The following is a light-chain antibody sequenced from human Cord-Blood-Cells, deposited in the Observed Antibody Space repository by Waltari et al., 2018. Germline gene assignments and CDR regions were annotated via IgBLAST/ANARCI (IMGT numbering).Light chain of an antibody. CDR3: QQFNSYPMATFT. CDR1: QGISSA. V-gene: IGKV1-13*02. Sequence: AIQLTQSPSSQSASVGDRVTIPCRASQGISSALAWYQQKPGKAPKLLIYDASSLESGVPSRFSGSGSGTDFTLTISSLQPEDFATYYCQQFNSYPMATFTFGPGTKVDIK. CDR2: DAS. J-gene: IGKJ3*01.